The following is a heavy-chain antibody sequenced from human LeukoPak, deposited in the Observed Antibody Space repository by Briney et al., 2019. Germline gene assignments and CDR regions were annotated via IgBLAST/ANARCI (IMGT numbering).Heavy chain of an antibody. D-gene: IGHD5-18*01. V-gene: IGHV1-46*01. J-gene: IGHJ5*02. CDR2: MHPTGTST. CDR3: ARDEFDTDMIYNFFVL. CDR1: GYTFTNYY. Sequence: ASVKVSCKASGYTFTNYYMHWVRQAPGQGLEWMGVMHPTGTSTSYAQKFQGRVTMTRDTSTGTFYMELSSLRSEDTAVYYCARDEFDTDMIYNFFVLWGQGTLVTVSS.